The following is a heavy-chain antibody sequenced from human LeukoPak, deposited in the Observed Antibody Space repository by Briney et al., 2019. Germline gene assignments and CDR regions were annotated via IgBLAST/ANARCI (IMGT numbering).Heavy chain of an antibody. J-gene: IGHJ4*02. V-gene: IGHV4-59*12. D-gene: IGHD3-16*01. CDR3: ARDRYGGSQSRFDY. CDR2: LYYSGST. CDR1: GASISRYY. Sequence: SETLSLTCTVSGASISRYYWSWIRQPPGKGLEWIGYLYYSGSTNYNHSLKSRVTVSVDTSKNQFSLKLSSVTAADTAVYYCARDRYGGSQSRFDYWGQGTLVTVSS.